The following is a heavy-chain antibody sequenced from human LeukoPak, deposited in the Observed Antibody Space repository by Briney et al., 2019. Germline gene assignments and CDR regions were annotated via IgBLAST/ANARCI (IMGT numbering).Heavy chain of an antibody. CDR1: GRSISSHY. Sequence: SETLSLTCTVSGRSISSHYGGWIRQPAGKGLEWIGRFYTSGSTNYNPSRKSRVNMSVSKSKNQFSLKLSSVTAADTAVYYCARGVMVRNNWFDPWGQGTLVTVSS. CDR3: ARGVMVRNNWFDP. CDR2: FYTSGST. V-gene: IGHV4-4*07. D-gene: IGHD3-10*01. J-gene: IGHJ5*02.